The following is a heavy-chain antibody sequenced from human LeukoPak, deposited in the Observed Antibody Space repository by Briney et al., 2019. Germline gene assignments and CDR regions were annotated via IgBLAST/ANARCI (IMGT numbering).Heavy chain of an antibody. Sequence: RGSLRLSCAASGFTFSSYSMSWVRQAPGKGLGWVSAISGSGGSTYYADSVKGRFTISRDNSKNTLYLQMNSLRAEDTAVYYCAKSAGWQQLGRLDYWGQGTLVTVSS. CDR2: ISGSGGST. D-gene: IGHD6-13*01. V-gene: IGHV3-23*01. J-gene: IGHJ4*02. CDR1: GFTFSSYS. CDR3: AKSAGWQQLGRLDY.